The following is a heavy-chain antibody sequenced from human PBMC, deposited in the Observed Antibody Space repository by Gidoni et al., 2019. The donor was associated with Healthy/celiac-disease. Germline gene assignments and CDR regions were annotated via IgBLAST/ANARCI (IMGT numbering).Heavy chain of an antibody. CDR2: ISGSGGST. V-gene: IGHV3-23*01. Sequence: EVQLLESGGGLVQPGGSLRLSCAASGFPFSSYAMSWVRQAPGKGLEWVSAISGSGGSTYYADSVKGRFTISRDNSKNTLYLQMNSLRAEDTAVYYCAKGGGSYYLPGDYWGQGTLVTVSS. CDR1: GFPFSSYA. D-gene: IGHD1-26*01. CDR3: AKGGGSYYLPGDY. J-gene: IGHJ4*02.